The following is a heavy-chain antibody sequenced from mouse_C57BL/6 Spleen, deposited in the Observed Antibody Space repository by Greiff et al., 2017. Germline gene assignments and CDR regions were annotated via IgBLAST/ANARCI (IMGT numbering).Heavy chain of an antibody. CDR1: GYTFTSYW. CDR3: ASGRSDINY. J-gene: IGHJ2*01. V-gene: IGHV1-69*01. CDR2: IDPSDSYT. Sequence: QVQLKQPGAELVMPGASVKLSCKASGYTFTSYWMHWVKQRPGQGLEWIGEIDPSDSYTNYNQKFKGKSTLTVDKSSSTAYMQLSSLTSEDSAVYYCASGRSDINYWGQGTILTVSS.